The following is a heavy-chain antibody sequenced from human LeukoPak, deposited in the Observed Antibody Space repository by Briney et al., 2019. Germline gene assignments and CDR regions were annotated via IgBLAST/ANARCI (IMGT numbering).Heavy chain of an antibody. CDR2: IKQDGSEK. J-gene: IGHJ4*02. CDR3: ARENRYYDFWSGSLYYFDY. V-gene: IGHV3-7*01. CDR1: GFTFSSYW. D-gene: IGHD3-3*01. Sequence: GGSLRLSCAASGFTFSSYWMSWVRQAPGKGLEWVANIKQDGSEKYYVDSVKGRFTISRDNAKNSLYLQMNSLRAEDTAVYYCARENRYYDFWSGSLYYFDYWGQGTLVTVSS.